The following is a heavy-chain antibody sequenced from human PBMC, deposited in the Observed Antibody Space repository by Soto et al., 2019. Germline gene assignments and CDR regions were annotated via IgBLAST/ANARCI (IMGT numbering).Heavy chain of an antibody. CDR2: IIPIFGTA. V-gene: IGHV1-69*13. CDR1: GGTFSSYA. CDR3: ASGPYCSGGSCYFGY. Sequence: SVKVSCKASGGTFSSYAISWVRQAPGQGLEWMGGIIPIFGTANYAQKFQGRVTITADESTSTAYMELSSLRSEDTAVYYCASGPYCSGGSCYFGYWGQGTLVTVSS. J-gene: IGHJ4*02. D-gene: IGHD2-15*01.